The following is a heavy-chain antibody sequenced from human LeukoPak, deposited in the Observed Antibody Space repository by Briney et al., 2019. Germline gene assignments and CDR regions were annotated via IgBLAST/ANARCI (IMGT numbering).Heavy chain of an antibody. J-gene: IGHJ4*02. CDR3: ARGGSWEPLDY. D-gene: IGHD1-26*01. V-gene: IGHV3-74*01. Sequence: GGSLRLSCAASGFTLSHYWMHWVRQVPGKGLVYVSRINSDGSNTNYADSVKGRCTVSRDNTKNTLWLQMNNLRGEDTAIYFCARGGSWEPLDYWGQGILVTVSS. CDR2: INSDGSNT. CDR1: GFTLSHYW.